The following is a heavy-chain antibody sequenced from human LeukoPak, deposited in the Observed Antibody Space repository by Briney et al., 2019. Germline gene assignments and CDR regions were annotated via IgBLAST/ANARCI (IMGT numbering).Heavy chain of an antibody. CDR3: AKGSSTRGFDY. V-gene: IGHV1-69*13. Sequence: ASVKVSCKASGGTFSNYAISWVRQAPGQGLEWMGGIIPIFGTANYAQRFQGRVTITADEITTTAYMELSSLRAEDTAVYYCAKGSSTRGFDYWGQGTLVTVSS. J-gene: IGHJ4*02. D-gene: IGHD3-3*02. CDR1: GGTFSNYA. CDR2: IIPIFGTA.